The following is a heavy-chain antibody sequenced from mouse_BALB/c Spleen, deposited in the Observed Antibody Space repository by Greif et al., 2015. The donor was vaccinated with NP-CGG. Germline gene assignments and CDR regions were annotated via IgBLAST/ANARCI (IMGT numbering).Heavy chain of an antibody. Sequence: QVQLQQSGPGLVAPSQSLSITCTVSGFSLTSYGVHWVRQPPGKGLEWLGVIWAGGSTNYNSALMSRLSISKDNSKSQVFLKMNSLQTDDTAMYYCARITTFDYDAMDYWGQGTSVTVSS. D-gene: IGHD2-4*01. V-gene: IGHV2-9*02. CDR2: IWAGGST. J-gene: IGHJ4*01. CDR3: ARITTFDYDAMDY. CDR1: GFSLTSYG.